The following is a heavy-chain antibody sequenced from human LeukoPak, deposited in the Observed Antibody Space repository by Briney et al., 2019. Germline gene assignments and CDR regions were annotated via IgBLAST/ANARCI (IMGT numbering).Heavy chain of an antibody. CDR2: ISSSSSTI. CDR1: GFTFSSYS. Sequence: GGSLRLSCAASGFTFSSYSMNWVRQAPGKGLEWVSYISSSSSTIYYADSVEGRFTISRDNAKNSLYLQMNSLRAEDTAVYYCARAGKWSSLGHLDYWGQGTLVTVSS. CDR3: ARAGKWSSLGHLDY. D-gene: IGHD2-15*01. J-gene: IGHJ4*02. V-gene: IGHV3-48*01.